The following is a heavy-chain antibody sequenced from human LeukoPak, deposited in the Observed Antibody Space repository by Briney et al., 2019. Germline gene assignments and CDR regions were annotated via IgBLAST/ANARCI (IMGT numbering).Heavy chain of an antibody. CDR2: ISSSASTI. V-gene: IGHV3-11*04. D-gene: IGHD2-2*02. J-gene: IGHJ5*02. CDR3: ARETGECSSTSCYIEGLNWFDP. CDR1: GFTFSDYY. Sequence: PGGSLRLSCAASGFTFSDYYMSWIRQAPGRGLEWVSYISSSASTIYYADSVKGRFTISRDNAKNSLYLQMNSLRAEDTAVYYCARETGECSSTSCYIEGLNWFDPWGQGTLVTVSS.